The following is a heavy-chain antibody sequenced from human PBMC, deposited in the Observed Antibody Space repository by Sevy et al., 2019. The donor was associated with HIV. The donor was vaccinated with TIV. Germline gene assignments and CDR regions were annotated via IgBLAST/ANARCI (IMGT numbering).Heavy chain of an antibody. Sequence: GGSLRLSCAASGFTFSSYAMSWVRQAPGKGLEWVSAISGSGGSTYYADSVKGRFTSSRDNSKNTLYLQMNSLRAEDTAVYYCAKDKYCSSTSCYRGGNFDYWGQGTLVTVSS. J-gene: IGHJ4*02. D-gene: IGHD2-2*02. CDR2: ISGSGGST. V-gene: IGHV3-23*01. CDR3: AKDKYCSSTSCYRGGNFDY. CDR1: GFTFSSYA.